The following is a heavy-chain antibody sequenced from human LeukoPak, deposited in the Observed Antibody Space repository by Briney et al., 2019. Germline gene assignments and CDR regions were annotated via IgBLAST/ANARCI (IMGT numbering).Heavy chain of an antibody. Sequence: SETLSLTCTVSGGSVNSFYWSRIRQPPGKGPQWIGYIHSSGSTNYNPSLKSRLTISVDPSKNQFSLKLSSVTAADTAVYYCARHGTIGRPFAFDYWGQGTLVTVSS. CDR1: GGSVNSFY. D-gene: IGHD1-14*01. CDR2: IHSSGST. V-gene: IGHV4-59*08. J-gene: IGHJ4*02. CDR3: ARHGTIGRPFAFDY.